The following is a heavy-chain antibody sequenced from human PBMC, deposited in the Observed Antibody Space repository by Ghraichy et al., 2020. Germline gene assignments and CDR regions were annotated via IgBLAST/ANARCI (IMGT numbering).Heavy chain of an antibody. D-gene: IGHD1-26*01. CDR2: IVPLYGIP. V-gene: IGHV1-69*13. J-gene: IGHJ4*02. Sequence: SVKVSCKASGGTFNNFAVNWVRQAPGQGLEWMGGIVPLYGIPHYAQEFQGRLTIIADDSTGTASMELTSLRSEDTAVYYCASSSPSRSFYPSFFECWGQGTLVTVSS. CDR1: GGTFNNFA. CDR3: ASSSPSRSFYPSFFEC.